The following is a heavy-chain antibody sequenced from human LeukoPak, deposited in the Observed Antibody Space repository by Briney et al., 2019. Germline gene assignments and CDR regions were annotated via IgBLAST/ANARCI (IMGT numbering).Heavy chain of an antibody. J-gene: IGHJ4*02. CDR3: ARDGRRYIYVPDY. Sequence: ASVKVSCKSSGYIITNYYMHWVRQAPGQGLEWMAIINPSDGATSYAQNFQGRVNMTRDTSTNTVYMELSSLRSEDTAVYYCARDGRRYIYVPDYWGQGTLVTVSS. D-gene: IGHD5-18*01. CDR1: GYIITNYY. V-gene: IGHV1-46*01. CDR2: INPSDGAT.